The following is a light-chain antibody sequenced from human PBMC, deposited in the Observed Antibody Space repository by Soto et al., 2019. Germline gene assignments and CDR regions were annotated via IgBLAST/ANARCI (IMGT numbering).Light chain of an antibody. J-gene: IGLJ1*01. CDR3: SSYAGSNNFV. V-gene: IGLV2-11*02. Sequence: QSALTQPRSVSGSPGQSVTISCTGTNGDIGRYDYVSWYQQHPGKAPKLMIYGVSKRPSGVPDRFSGSKSGNTASLTVSGLQAEDEADYYCSSYAGSNNFVFGTGTKLTVL. CDR2: GVS. CDR1: NGDIGRYDY.